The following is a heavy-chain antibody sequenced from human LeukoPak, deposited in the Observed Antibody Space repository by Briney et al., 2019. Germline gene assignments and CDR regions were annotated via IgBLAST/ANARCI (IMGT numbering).Heavy chain of an antibody. J-gene: IGHJ4*02. CDR2: INQDGSEK. V-gene: IGHV3-7*03. D-gene: IGHD2-8*02. CDR1: GLTFSRYW. CDR3: VSRGCTANACFVSSFNCFDH. Sequence: AGGSLRLSCAASGLTFSRYWLTWVRQAPGKGLEWEANINQDGSEKNYVDSVKGRFTISRDNAKSSLYLQMNSLRDEDTAVYHCVSRGCTANACFVSSFNCFDHWGQGSLVTVSS.